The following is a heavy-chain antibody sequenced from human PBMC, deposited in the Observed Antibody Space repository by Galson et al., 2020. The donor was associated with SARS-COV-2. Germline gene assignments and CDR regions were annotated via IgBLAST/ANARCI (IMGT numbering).Heavy chain of an antibody. CDR1: GGSISSYY. D-gene: IGHD6-13*01. J-gene: IGHJ6*03. CDR3: ARRKYQQQLWPSSSFYYYMGV. Sequence: SETLSLTCTVSGGSISSYYWSWIRQPPGKGLEWIGYIYYSGSTNYNPSLKSRVTISVDTSKIQVSLKLSSVTAADTAVYYCARRKYQQQLWPSSSFYYYMGVWGKVTTSPSP. CDR2: IYYSGST. V-gene: IGHV4-59*08.